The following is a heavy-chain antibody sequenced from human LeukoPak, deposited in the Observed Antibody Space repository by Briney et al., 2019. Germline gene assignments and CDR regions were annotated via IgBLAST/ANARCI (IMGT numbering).Heavy chain of an antibody. Sequence: GGSLRLSCEASGLSFTNYAMMWVRQAPGKGLQCISTLTGYGGAYYADSGEGRFIISRDISKNTMFLQMYSLRAEDTAVYYCAKGAAAGKVDWFDPWGQGTLVTVSS. CDR1: GLSFTNYA. J-gene: IGHJ5*02. CDR3: AKGAAAGKVDWFDP. V-gene: IGHV3-23*01. D-gene: IGHD6-13*01. CDR2: LTGYGGA.